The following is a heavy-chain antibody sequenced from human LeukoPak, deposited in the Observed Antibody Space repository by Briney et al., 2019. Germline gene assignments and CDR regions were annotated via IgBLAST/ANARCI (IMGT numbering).Heavy chain of an antibody. CDR2: ISGGGDRT. D-gene: IGHD5-12*01. CDR3: AKGHSAYGTGFDY. Sequence: GGSLILSCAASGFTFSTFAMSWVRQAPGRGLECVSAISGGGDRTYYAETVRGRFTISRDNSKDTLYLQMSSPRADDTAIYYCAKGHSAYGTGFDYWGQGTLVTVSS. CDR1: GFTFSTFA. V-gene: IGHV3-23*01. J-gene: IGHJ4*02.